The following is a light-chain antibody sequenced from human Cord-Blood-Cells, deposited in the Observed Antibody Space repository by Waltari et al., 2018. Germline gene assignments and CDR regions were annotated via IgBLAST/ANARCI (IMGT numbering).Light chain of an antibody. CDR1: SSDVGGYNY. Sequence: QSALTQPPSASGSPGQSVTISCTGTSSDVGGYNYVSWYQQHPGKAPKLMIYDVSKRPSGVSNRFSGSKSGNTASLTISGLQAEDEADYYCSSYTSSSTGVFGGGTKLTVL. J-gene: IGLJ2*01. V-gene: IGLV2-14*01. CDR2: DVS. CDR3: SSYTSSSTGV.